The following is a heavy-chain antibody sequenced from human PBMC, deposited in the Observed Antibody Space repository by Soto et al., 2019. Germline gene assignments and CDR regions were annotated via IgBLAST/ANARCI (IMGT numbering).Heavy chain of an antibody. CDR1: GFTFSSYG. D-gene: IGHD3-10*01. V-gene: IGHV3-33*01. CDR3: ARLLWFGELSSYFDY. Sequence: GGSLRLSCAASGFTFSSYGMHWVRQAPGKGLEWVAVIWYDGSNKYYADSVKGRFTISRDNSKNTLYLQMNSLRAEDTAVYYCARLLWFGELSSYFDYWGQGTLVTVSS. J-gene: IGHJ4*02. CDR2: IWYDGSNK.